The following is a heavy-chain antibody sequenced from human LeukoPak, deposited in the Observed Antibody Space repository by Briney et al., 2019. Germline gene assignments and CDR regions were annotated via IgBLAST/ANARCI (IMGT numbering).Heavy chain of an antibody. J-gene: IGHJ4*02. CDR2: IKPDGSDT. Sequence: EGSLRLSCAASGFTFSSLWMGWLRQAPGKGQEWVANIKPDGSDTYYVDSVKDRFTISRDNAKNSLYLQMNSLRAEDTAVYYCARNSGWFRFDYWGQGTLVTVSS. CDR1: GFTFSSLW. CDR3: ARNSGWFRFDY. V-gene: IGHV3-7*03. D-gene: IGHD6-19*01.